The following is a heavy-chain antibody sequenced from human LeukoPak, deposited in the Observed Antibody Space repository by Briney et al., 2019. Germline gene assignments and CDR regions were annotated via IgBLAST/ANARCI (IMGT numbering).Heavy chain of an antibody. CDR1: GVSISSGGYY. D-gene: IGHD4-17*01. V-gene: IGHV4-31*03. CDR3: ARVSTTVTTGWYFDL. Sequence: SETLSLTCTVSGVSISSGGYYWSWIRQHPGKGLEWIGYIYYTGSTYYNPSLKSRVSISVDTSKNQFSLKLSSVTAADTAVYYRARVSTTVTTGWYFDLWGRGTLVIVSS. CDR2: IYYTGST. J-gene: IGHJ2*01.